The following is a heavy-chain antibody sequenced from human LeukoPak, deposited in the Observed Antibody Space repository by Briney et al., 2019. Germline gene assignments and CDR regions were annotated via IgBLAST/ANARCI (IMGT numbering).Heavy chain of an antibody. CDR2: ISRSSSYI. V-gene: IGHV3-21*01. CDR3: ARGGNSIVERDY. D-gene: IGHD4-23*01. CDR1: GFTFSSYS. Sequence: GGPLRLSCTASGFTFSSYSMNWVRQSPGKAREWVSSISRSSSYIYNADSVKGRFTIYSNNAKKSLYLQVNSLTADETAGYYYARGGNSIVERDYWGQGNRVTVFS. J-gene: IGHJ4*02.